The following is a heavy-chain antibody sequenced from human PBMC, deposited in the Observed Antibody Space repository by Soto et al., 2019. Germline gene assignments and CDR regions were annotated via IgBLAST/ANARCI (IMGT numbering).Heavy chain of an antibody. CDR3: AKVRGHAFDI. CDR1: GVSINSGDYY. CDR2: IFYSGTT. J-gene: IGHJ3*02. D-gene: IGHD3-10*01. Sequence: QVQLQESGPGLVKPSQTLSLNCSVSGVSINSGDYYWSWIRQHAGQGLEWIGYIFYSGTTFYNPSLQTRVTISIDASKNQFSLEMSSVTAAYTAVYFCAKVRGHAFDIRGQGTMVTVS. V-gene: IGHV4-31*03.